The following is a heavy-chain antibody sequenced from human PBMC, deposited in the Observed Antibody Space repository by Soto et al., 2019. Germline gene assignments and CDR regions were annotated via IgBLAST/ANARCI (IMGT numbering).Heavy chain of an antibody. CDR2: ISSSSSYI. D-gene: IGHD4-17*01. V-gene: IGHV3-21*01. Sequence: PGGSLRVSCAASGFTFSSYSRNWVRQAPGKGLEWVSSISSSSSYIYYADSVKGRFTISRDNAKNSLYLQMNSLRAEDTAVYYCARGGGDYPPASWGQGTLVTVSS. CDR3: ARGGGDYPPAS. J-gene: IGHJ5*02. CDR1: GFTFSSYS.